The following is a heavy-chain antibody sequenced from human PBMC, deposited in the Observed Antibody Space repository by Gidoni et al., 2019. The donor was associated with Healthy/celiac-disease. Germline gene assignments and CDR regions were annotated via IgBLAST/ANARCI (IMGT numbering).Heavy chain of an antibody. D-gene: IGHD6-13*01. V-gene: IGHV4-61*02. CDR3: ARVPSSFDAFDI. CDR1: GGSLSSGSYY. CDR2: IYTSGST. J-gene: IGHJ3*02. Sequence: QVQLQESGPGLVKPSQTLSLTCTVSGGSLSSGSYYWSWIRQPAGKGLEWIGRIYTSGSTNYNPSLKSRVTISVDTSKNQFSLKLSSVTAADTAVYYCARVPSSFDAFDIWGQGTMVTVSS.